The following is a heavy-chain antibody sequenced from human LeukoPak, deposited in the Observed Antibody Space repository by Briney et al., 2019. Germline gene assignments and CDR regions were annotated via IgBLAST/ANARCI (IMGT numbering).Heavy chain of an antibody. CDR2: IKQDGSEK. CDR3: TSSEDVVVVAATYFQH. CDR1: GFTFSSYW. J-gene: IGHJ1*01. D-gene: IGHD2-15*01. V-gene: IGHV3-7*01. Sequence: GGSLRLSCAASGFTFSSYWMSWVRQAPGKGLEWVANIKQDGSEKYYVDSVKGRFTISRDNAKNSLYLQMNSLRAEDTAVYYCTSSEDVVVVAATYFQHWGQGTLVTVSS.